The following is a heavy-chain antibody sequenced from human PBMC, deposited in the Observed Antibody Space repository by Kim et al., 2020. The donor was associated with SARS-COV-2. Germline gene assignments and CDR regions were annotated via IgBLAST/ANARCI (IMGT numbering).Heavy chain of an antibody. CDR1: GFTFSSYG. CDR2: IWYDGSNK. CDR3: ARRLLKGFGNYYGMDV. Sequence: GGSLRLSCAASGFTFSSYGMHWVRQAPGKGLEWVAVIWYDGSNKYYADSVKGRFTISRDNSKNTLYLQMNSLRAEDTAVYYCARRLLKGFGNYYGMDVWGQGTTVTVSS. J-gene: IGHJ6*02. V-gene: IGHV3-33*01. D-gene: IGHD3-10*01.